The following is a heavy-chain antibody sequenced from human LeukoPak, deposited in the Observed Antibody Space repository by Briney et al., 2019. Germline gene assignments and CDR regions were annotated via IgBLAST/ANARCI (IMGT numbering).Heavy chain of an antibody. J-gene: IGHJ4*02. Sequence: ASVKVSCKASRCTFTCYCMHWVRQAPGQGLEWMGRINPNSGGTNYAQKFQGRVTMTRDTSISTAYMELSRLRSDDTAVYYCAGSSGWYYFDYWGQGTLVTVSS. D-gene: IGHD6-19*01. CDR3: AGSSGWYYFDY. CDR1: RCTFTCYC. V-gene: IGHV1-2*06. CDR2: INPNSGGT.